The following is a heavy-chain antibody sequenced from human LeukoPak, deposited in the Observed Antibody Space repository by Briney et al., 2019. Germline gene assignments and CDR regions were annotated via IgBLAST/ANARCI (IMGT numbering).Heavy chain of an antibody. V-gene: IGHV4-34*01. CDR2: INHSGST. J-gene: IGHJ4*02. D-gene: IGHD1-26*01. CDR1: GGSFSGYY. CDR3: ARGAFEGEAKRYYFDY. Sequence: PSETLSLTCAVYGGSFSGYYWSWIRQPPGKGLEWIGEINHSGSTNYNSSLKSRVTISVDTSKNQFSLQLSSVTAADTAVYYCARGAFEGEAKRYYFDYWGQGTLVTVSS.